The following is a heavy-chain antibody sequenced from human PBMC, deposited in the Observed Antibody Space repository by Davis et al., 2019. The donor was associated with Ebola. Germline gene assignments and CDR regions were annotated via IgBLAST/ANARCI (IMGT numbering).Heavy chain of an antibody. D-gene: IGHD3-3*01. V-gene: IGHV3-23*01. CDR1: GFIFRSYV. CDR3: AREGKIFGCDY. CDR2: LVTSADT. Sequence: GESLKIPCASSGFIFRSYVMRWVRQAPGKGLEWVATLVTSADTYYADSVKGRFTISRDNSKNTLYLQMNDLRAEDTAVYYCAREGKIFGCDYWGQGALVTVSS. J-gene: IGHJ4*02.